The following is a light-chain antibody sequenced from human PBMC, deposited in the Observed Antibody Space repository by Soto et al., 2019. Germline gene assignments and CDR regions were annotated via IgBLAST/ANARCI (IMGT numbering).Light chain of an antibody. CDR1: ESISSSY. Sequence: EIVLTQSPGTLSLSPGEGATLSCRASESISSSYLAWYQQRPGQSPRLLIYAASSRSASIPDRFSGSGSGADFTLTISRLEPVDFAVYYCQLYGGSHMFSFGQGTKLQIK. CDR2: AAS. CDR3: QLYGGSHMFS. J-gene: IGKJ2*01. V-gene: IGKV3-20*01.